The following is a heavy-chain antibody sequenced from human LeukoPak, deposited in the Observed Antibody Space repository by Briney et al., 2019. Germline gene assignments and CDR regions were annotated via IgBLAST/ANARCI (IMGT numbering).Heavy chain of an antibody. CDR1: GYTFTSYG. V-gene: IGHV1-18*01. CDR3: ATTPRGLIFDY. J-gene: IGHJ4*02. D-gene: IGHD3-16*01. Sequence: GASVKVSCKASGYTFTSYGISWVRQAPGQGLEWMGWISAYNGNTNYAQKLQARVTMTTDTSTSTAYMELRSLRSDDTAVYYCATTPRGLIFDYWGQGTLATVSS. CDR2: ISAYNGNT.